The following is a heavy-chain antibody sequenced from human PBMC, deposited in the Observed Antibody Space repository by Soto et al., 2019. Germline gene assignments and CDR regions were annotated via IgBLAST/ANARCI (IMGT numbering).Heavy chain of an antibody. V-gene: IGHV1-3*01. CDR2: INAGNGNT. J-gene: IGHJ3*02. CDR1: GYTFTSYA. Sequence: SVKVSCKASGYTFTSYAMHWVRQAPGQRLEWMGWINAGNGNTKYSQKFQGRVTITRDTSASTAYMELSSLRSEDTAVYYCALVLRYFDWPNDAFDIWGQGTMVTVSS. CDR3: ALVLRYFDWPNDAFDI. D-gene: IGHD3-9*01.